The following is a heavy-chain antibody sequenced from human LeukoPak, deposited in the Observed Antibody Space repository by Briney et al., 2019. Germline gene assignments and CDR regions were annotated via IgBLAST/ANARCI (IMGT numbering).Heavy chain of an antibody. J-gene: IGHJ4*02. CDR3: ARLGGSYYEYYFDY. CDR1: GYSISSGYY. V-gene: IGHV4-38-2*02. CDR2: IYHSGST. D-gene: IGHD1-26*01. Sequence: SETLSLTCTVSGYSISSGYYWGWIRQPPGKGLEWIGSIYHSGSTYYNPSLKSRVTISVDTSKNQFSLKLSSVTAADTAVYYCARLGGSYYEYYFDYWGQGTLVTVSS.